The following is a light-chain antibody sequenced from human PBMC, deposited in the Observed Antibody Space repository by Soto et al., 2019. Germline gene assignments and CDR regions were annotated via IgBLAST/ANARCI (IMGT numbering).Light chain of an antibody. V-gene: IGLV1-40*01. CDR2: GNN. J-gene: IGLJ2*01. Sequence: QAVVTQPPSVSGAPGQRVTISCTGSSSNIGAGYNVHWYQQLPGTAPKLLIYGNNNRPSGVPDRFSGSRSGTSASLAITGLQAEDEADYYCQSYDTSLSEVFGGGTKVTVL. CDR3: QSYDTSLSEV. CDR1: SSNIGAGYN.